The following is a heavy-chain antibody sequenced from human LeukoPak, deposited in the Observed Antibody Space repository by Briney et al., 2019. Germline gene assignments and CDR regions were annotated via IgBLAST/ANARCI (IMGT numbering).Heavy chain of an antibody. CDR3: ARGGFPVFYYYIDV. J-gene: IGHJ6*03. V-gene: IGHV3-66*01. CDR1: GFTFSSYA. CDR2: IYSGGRT. D-gene: IGHD2-21*01. Sequence: PGGSLRLSCAASGFTFSSYAMSWVRQAPGKGLEWVSVIYSGGRTYYADSVKGRFTISRDNFKNTLYLQMNSLRAEDTAVYYCARGGFPVFYYYIDVWGKGTTVTISS.